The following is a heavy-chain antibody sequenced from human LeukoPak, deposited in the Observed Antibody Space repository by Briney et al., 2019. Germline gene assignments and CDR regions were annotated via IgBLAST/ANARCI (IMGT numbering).Heavy chain of an antibody. Sequence: ASVKVSCMASGYTFTSYDINWVRQATGHGLEWMGWMNPNSGNTGFAQKFQGRVTMTSDSSISTDYMELSSLRSEDTAVYYCARVPRRGDRFDPWGQGTLVTVSS. CDR3: ARVPRRGDRFDP. CDR2: MNPNSGNT. J-gene: IGHJ5*02. V-gene: IGHV1-8*01. D-gene: IGHD3-10*01. CDR1: GYTFTSYD.